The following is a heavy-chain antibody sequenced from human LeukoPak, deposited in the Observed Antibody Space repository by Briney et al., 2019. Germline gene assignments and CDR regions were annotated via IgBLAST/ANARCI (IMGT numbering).Heavy chain of an antibody. D-gene: IGHD3-16*01. J-gene: IGHJ4*02. CDR1: GDSVSNNSAA. CDR3: VRVGGFDFDY. V-gene: IGHV6-1*01. Sequence: KASQTLSLTCAISGDSVSNNSAAWNWIRQSPSRGLEWLGRTYYRSKWYNEYAVFVKSRITINPDTSKNQFSLQLNSVTPEDTAVYYGVRVGGFDFDYWGQGTLVTVSS. CDR2: TYYRSKWYN.